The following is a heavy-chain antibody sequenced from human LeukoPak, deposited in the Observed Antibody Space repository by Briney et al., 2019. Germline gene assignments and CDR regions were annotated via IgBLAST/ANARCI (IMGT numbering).Heavy chain of an antibody. J-gene: IGHJ4*02. CDR2: IYYSGST. CDR3: TRGSAYHYDTSGPRFYYDY. CDR1: GGSISSYY. D-gene: IGHD3-22*01. Sequence: PSETLSLTCTVSGGSISSYYWSWIRQPPGKGLEWIGYIYYSGSTKYNPSLKSRLSISLDTSKNQFSLHLTSVTAADTAVYYCTRGSAYHYDTSGPRFYYDYWGQGILVAISS. V-gene: IGHV4-59*01.